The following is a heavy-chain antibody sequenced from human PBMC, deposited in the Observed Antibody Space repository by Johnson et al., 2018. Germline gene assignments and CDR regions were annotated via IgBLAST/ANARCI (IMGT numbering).Heavy chain of an antibody. CDR1: GFTFGDYA. CDR2: IRSKAYGGTT. Sequence: VQLVQSGGGLVQXGRSLRLSCTASGFTFGDYAMSWFRQAPGQGLEWVGFIRSKAYGGTTEYAASVKGRFTISRDASKNMLYLQMNSLKTEDTAVYYCTTWLQLWVRSENFYYYMDVWGKGTTVTVSS. D-gene: IGHD5-18*01. V-gene: IGHV3-49*03. J-gene: IGHJ6*03. CDR3: TTWLQLWVRSENFYYYMDV.